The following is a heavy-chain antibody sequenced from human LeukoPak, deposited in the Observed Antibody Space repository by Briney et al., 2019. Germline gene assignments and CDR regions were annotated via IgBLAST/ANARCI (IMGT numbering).Heavy chain of an antibody. V-gene: IGHV1-18*04. CDR3: ARDARSGSYFYDY. D-gene: IGHD1-26*01. CDR1: GYMFTGYY. J-gene: IGHJ4*02. Sequence: ASVKVSCKASGYMFTGYYMHWVRQAPGQGLEWMGWISGYNGNTHYAQKVQGRVTMTTDTSTTTAYMELRSLRSDDTAVYYCARDARSGSYFYDYWGQGTLVTVSS. CDR2: ISGYNGNT.